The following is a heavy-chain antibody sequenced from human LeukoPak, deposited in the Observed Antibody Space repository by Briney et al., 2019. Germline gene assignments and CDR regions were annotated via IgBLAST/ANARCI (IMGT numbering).Heavy chain of an antibody. Sequence: SETLSLTCTVSGYSISSGYYWGWIRQPPGKGLEWIGYIYYSGSTNYSPSLKSRVTISVDTSKNQFSLKLSSVTAADTAVYYCARAAAPNWYFDLWGRGTLVTVSS. D-gene: IGHD2-2*01. CDR3: ARAAAPNWYFDL. CDR1: GYSISSGYY. CDR2: IYYSGST. J-gene: IGHJ2*01. V-gene: IGHV4-61*01.